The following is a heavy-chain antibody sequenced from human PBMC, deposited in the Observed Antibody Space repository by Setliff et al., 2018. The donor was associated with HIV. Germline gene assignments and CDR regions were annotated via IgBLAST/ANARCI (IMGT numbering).Heavy chain of an antibody. CDR1: GGSISSYY. V-gene: IGHV4-4*07. CDR2: IYSSGRT. J-gene: IGHJ6*03. CDR3: ARDRDIVVVPASPQGYYYYMDV. Sequence: PSETLSLTCTVSGGSISSYYWSWIRQPAGKGLEWIGRIYSSGRTNYNPSLKSRVTMSLDTSKNQFSLKLSSVTAADTAVYYCARDRDIVVVPASPQGYYYYMDVWGKGTTVTVSS. D-gene: IGHD2-2*01.